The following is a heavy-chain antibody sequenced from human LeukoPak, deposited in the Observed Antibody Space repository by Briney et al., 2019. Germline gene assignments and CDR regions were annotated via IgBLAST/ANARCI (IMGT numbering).Heavy chain of an antibody. CDR1: GFTVSSNY. J-gene: IGHJ4*02. CDR2: IYSGGST. D-gene: IGHD6-19*01. CDR3: ARRGSSSGWFMDY. V-gene: IGHV3-53*04. Sequence: PGGSLRLSCAASGFTVSSNYVSWVRQTPGKGLEWVSVIYSGGSTYYADSVKGRFTISRHNSKNTLYLQMNSLRAEDTAVYYCARRGSSSGWFMDYWGQGTLVTVSS.